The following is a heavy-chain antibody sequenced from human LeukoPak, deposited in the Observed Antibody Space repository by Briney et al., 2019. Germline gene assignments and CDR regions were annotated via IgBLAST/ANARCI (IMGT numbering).Heavy chain of an antibody. Sequence: SETLSLTYAVYGGSFSGYYWSWIRQPPGKGLEWIGEINHSGSTNYNPSLKSRVTISVDTSKNQFSLKLSSVTAADTAVYYCARWKGYSSSWFFDYWGQGTLVTVSS. CDR3: ARWKGYSSSWFFDY. J-gene: IGHJ4*02. D-gene: IGHD6-13*01. CDR2: INHSGST. V-gene: IGHV4-34*01. CDR1: GGSFSGYY.